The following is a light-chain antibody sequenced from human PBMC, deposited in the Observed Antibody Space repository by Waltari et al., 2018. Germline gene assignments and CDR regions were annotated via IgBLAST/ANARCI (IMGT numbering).Light chain of an antibody. CDR3: STIDYILDGWV. J-gene: IGLJ3*02. CDR1: IGTSA. Sequence: IGTSAVGWHQQISHGAPKTVMFGSSPPSWIPDRFSGSKSGTTATLTISGLQPEDEAVYFCSTIDYILDGWVFGGGTKLTVL. CDR2: GS. V-gene: IGLV1-36*01.